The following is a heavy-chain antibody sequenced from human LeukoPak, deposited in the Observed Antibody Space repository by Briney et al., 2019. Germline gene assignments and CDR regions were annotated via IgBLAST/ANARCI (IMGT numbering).Heavy chain of an antibody. V-gene: IGHV3-23*01. Sequence: PGGSLRLSCAASGFIFNRNAMSWVRQAPGKGLEWVSAISTTGDATYYADSVKGRFTISRDNSKNTLYLQMNSLRAEDTAVYYCAKSRGYYYYGMDVWGQGTTVTVSS. CDR1: GFIFNRNA. J-gene: IGHJ6*02. CDR3: AKSRGYYYYGMDV. CDR2: ISTTGDAT.